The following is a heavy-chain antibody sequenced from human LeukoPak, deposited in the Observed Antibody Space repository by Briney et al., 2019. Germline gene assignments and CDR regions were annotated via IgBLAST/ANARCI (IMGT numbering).Heavy chain of an antibody. V-gene: IGHV3-53*01. D-gene: IGHD3-3*01. CDR3: AKGDYDFWSGYSPSFDY. Sequence: GGSLRLSCATSGFTVSSNYMSWVRQAPGRGLEWVSVIYSGGTTYYADSVKGRFTVSRDSSKNTLYLQMNSLRAEDTAVYYCAKGDYDFWSGYSPSFDYWGQGTLVTVSS. CDR2: IYSGGTT. J-gene: IGHJ4*02. CDR1: GFTVSSNY.